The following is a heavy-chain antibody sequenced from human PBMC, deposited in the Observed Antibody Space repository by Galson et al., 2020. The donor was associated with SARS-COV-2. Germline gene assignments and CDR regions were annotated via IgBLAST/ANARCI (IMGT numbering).Heavy chain of an antibody. CDR1: GYTFTGYY. CDR3: ARVPPFDSSGWPYYYYYYGMDV. J-gene: IGHJ6*02. Sequence: ASVKVSCKASGYTFTGYYMHWVRHAPGQGLEWMGWINPNSGGTNYAQKFQGRVTMTRDTSISTAYMELSRLRSDDTAVYYCARVPPFDSSGWPYYYYYYGMDVWGQGTTVTVSS. CDR2: INPNSGGT. D-gene: IGHD6-19*01. V-gene: IGHV1-2*02.